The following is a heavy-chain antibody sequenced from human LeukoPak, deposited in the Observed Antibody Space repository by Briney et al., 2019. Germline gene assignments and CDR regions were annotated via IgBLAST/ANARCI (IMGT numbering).Heavy chain of an antibody. CDR1: GFTFTNAW. J-gene: IGHJ4*02. CDR3: TTDLGTYYHGSQRLIPMDY. CDR2: IKSKTDGETT. D-gene: IGHD3-10*01. Sequence: RTGGSLRLSCVDSGFTFTNAWMSWVRQAPGKGLEWIGRIKSKTDGETTNYAEPVRGRFTISRDDSKSAVYLQMNSLKIEDTAVYYCTTDLGTYYHGSQRLIPMDYWGQGTLVTVSS. V-gene: IGHV3-15*01.